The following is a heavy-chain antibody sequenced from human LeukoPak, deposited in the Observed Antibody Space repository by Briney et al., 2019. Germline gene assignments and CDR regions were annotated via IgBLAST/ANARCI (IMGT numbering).Heavy chain of an antibody. CDR2: IKHDGSEE. CDR1: GFTFSIYW. D-gene: IGHD3-9*01. CDR3: AKCQRTGYYDILTGYYSLSDY. Sequence: GGSLRLSCAASGFTFSIYWMNWVRQTPGKGLEWVANIKHDGSEEYYVDSVKGRFTISRDNVKNSLYLQMNSLRAEDTAVYYCAKCQRTGYYDILTGYYSLSDYWGQGTLVTVSS. J-gene: IGHJ4*02. V-gene: IGHV3-7*01.